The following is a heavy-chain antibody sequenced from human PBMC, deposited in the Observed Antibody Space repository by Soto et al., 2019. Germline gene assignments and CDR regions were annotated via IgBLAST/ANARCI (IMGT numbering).Heavy chain of an antibody. CDR1: RFTLNSHA. CDR2: ISGSSEST. CDR3: VRDRHYDFWSGYCFDY. J-gene: IGHJ4*02. V-gene: IGHV3-23*01. D-gene: IGHD3-3*01. Sequence: GGSLRLSCEASRFTLNSHAMSWVRQAPGKGPEWVSAISGSSESTYYADSVKGRFTVSRDNSKNTLYLQMKSLRAEDTALYYCVRDRHYDFWSGYCFDYWGQGTLVTVSS.